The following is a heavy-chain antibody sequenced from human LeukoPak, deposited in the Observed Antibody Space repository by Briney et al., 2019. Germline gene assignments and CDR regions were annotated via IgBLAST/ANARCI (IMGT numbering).Heavy chain of an antibody. CDR3: AKDFQSYYRY. D-gene: IGHD1-26*01. V-gene: IGHV3-23*01. CDR2: ISGSGGST. CDR1: GFTFDDYA. J-gene: IGHJ4*02. Sequence: PGGSLRLSCAASGFTFDDYAMHWVRQAPGKGLEWVSAISGSGGSTYYADSVKGRFTISRDNSKNTLYLQMNSLRAEDTAVYYCAKDFQSYYRYWGQGTLVTVSS.